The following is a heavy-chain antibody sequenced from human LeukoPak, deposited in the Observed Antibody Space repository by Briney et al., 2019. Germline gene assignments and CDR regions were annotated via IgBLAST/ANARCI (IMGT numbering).Heavy chain of an antibody. CDR3: ARDVGTVTTVVAFDI. V-gene: IGHV3-21*01. J-gene: IGHJ3*02. Sequence: PGGSLRLSCAVSGFTFSRYSMNWVRQAPGKGLEWVSVISGGSTSTFYADSVKGRFTISRDNAKNSLYLQMDSLRAEDTAVYYCARDVGTVTTVVAFDIWGQGTMVTVSS. D-gene: IGHD4-17*01. CDR1: GFTFSRYS. CDR2: ISGGSTST.